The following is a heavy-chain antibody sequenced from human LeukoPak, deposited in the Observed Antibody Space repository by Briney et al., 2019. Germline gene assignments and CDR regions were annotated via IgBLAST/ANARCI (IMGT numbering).Heavy chain of an antibody. CDR2: IYHSGST. D-gene: IGHD6-6*01. CDR1: GYSISSGYY. J-gene: IGHJ4*02. Sequence: PSETLSLTCTVSGYSISSGYYWGWIRQPPGKGLEWIGSIYHSGSTYYNPSLKSRVTISVDTSKNQFSLKLSSVTAADTAVYYCARLGPPNFSSSTASGPDYWGQGTLVTVSS. V-gene: IGHV4-38-2*02. CDR3: ARLGPPNFSSSTASGPDY.